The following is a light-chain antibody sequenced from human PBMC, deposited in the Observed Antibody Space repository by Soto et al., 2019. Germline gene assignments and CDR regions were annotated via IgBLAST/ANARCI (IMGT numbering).Light chain of an antibody. V-gene: IGKV3-20*01. Sequence: EIVLTQSPGTLSLSPGERATLSCRASQSVSSSYLAWYQQKPGQAPRLLIYGASSRATGIPDRFSGRGSGTDFTLTISRLEPQDFAVYYCQQYCRSSLPFGGGTKVEIK. CDR3: QQYCRSSLP. CDR2: GAS. J-gene: IGKJ4*01. CDR1: QSVSSSY.